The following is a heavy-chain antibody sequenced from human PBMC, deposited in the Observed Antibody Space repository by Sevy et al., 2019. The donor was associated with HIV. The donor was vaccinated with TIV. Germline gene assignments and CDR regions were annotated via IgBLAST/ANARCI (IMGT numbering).Heavy chain of an antibody. J-gene: IGHJ4*02. CDR1: GFTFSSYA. Sequence: GGSLRLSCVASGFTFSSYAMSWVRQAPGKGLEWVSAISGSGGSTYYADSVKGRFTISRDNSKNTLYLQMNSLRAEDTAVYYCAKDDYGDYFFLWYWGQGTLVTVSS. CDR3: AKDDYGDYFFLWY. V-gene: IGHV3-23*01. D-gene: IGHD4-17*01. CDR2: ISGSGGST.